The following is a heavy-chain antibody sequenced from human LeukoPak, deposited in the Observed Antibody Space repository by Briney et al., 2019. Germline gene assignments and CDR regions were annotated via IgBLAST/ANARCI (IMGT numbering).Heavy chain of an antibody. CDR1: GYSFTSYW. V-gene: IGHV5-51*01. Sequence: GGSLRLSCKGSGYSFTSYWIGWVRQMPGKGLEWMGIIYPGDSDTGYSPSFQGQVTISADKSISTAYLQWSSLKASDTAMYYCARQLTIFDTRTENDAFDIRGQGTMVTVSS. CDR3: ARQLTIFDTRTENDAFDI. J-gene: IGHJ3*02. D-gene: IGHD3-3*01. CDR2: IYPGDSDT.